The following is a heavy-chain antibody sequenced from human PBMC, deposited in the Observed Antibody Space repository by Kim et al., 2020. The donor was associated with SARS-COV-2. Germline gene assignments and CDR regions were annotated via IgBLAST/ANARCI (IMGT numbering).Heavy chain of an antibody. CDR3: ARGGAMVPSYYYGLDV. CDR2: TRNKAKSYTT. J-gene: IGHJ6*02. D-gene: IGHD5-18*01. V-gene: IGHV3-72*01. CDR1: GFTFSDHY. Sequence: GGSLRLSCAASGFTFSDHYMDWVRQAPGKGLEWVGRTRNKAKSYTTEYAASVKGRFTISRVDSKNSLYLQMNSLKSEDTAVYYCARGGAMVPSYYYGLDVWGQGTTVTVSS.